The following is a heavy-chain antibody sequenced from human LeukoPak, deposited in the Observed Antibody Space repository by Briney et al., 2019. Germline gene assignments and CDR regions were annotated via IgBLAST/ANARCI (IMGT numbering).Heavy chain of an antibody. V-gene: IGHV4-61*02. Sequence: SETLSLTCTVSGGSISSGSYYWSWLRQPAGKGLEWIGRIYTSGSTNYNPSLKSRVTISVDTSKNQFSLKLSSVTAADTAVYYCARAMGYSGSYFDYWGQGTLVTVSS. D-gene: IGHD1-26*01. CDR2: IYTSGST. CDR3: ARAMGYSGSYFDY. CDR1: GGSISSGSYY. J-gene: IGHJ4*02.